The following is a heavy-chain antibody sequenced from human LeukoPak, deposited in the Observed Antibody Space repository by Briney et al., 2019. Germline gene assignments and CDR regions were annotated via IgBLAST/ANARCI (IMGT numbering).Heavy chain of an antibody. CDR3: ARTTVTTGAVDY. Sequence: ASVKVSCKASGGTFSSYAISWVRQAPGQGLEWMGWISAYNGNTNYAQKLQGRVTMTTDTSTSTAYMELRSLRSDDTAVYYCARTTVTTGAVDYWGQGTLVTVSS. CDR1: GGTFSSYA. V-gene: IGHV1-18*01. J-gene: IGHJ4*02. CDR2: ISAYNGNT. D-gene: IGHD4-17*01.